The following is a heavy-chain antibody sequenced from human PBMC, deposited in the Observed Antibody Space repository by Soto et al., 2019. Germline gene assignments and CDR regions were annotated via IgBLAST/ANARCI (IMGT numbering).Heavy chain of an antibody. CDR2: INPVFGTP. V-gene: IGHV1-69*01. J-gene: IGHJ4*02. CDR1: GGTFNIYA. Sequence: QVQLAQSGAEVKKPGSSVKVSCKASGGTFNIYAISWVRQAPGQGLEWMAGINPVFGTPSFAQKFRGRVTITADESTDTAYMELSSLGSEDTAFYYCARGPYYDFWKGFSYFDDWGQETLVIVSS. CDR3: ARGPYYDFWKGFSYFDD. D-gene: IGHD3-3*01.